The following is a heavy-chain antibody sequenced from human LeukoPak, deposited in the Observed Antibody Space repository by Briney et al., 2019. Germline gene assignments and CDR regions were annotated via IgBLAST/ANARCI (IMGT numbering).Heavy chain of an antibody. J-gene: IGHJ4*02. CDR3: VRDSVSRYCDY. Sequence: GGSLRLSCAASGFIFKTYAMHWVRQAPGKGLEWVTMIWYDGSNKYYGDSVTGRFTISRDNSKNTLQLQMNSLRAEDTAVYYCVRDSVSRYCDYWGQGIRVTVSS. V-gene: IGHV3-33*01. CDR1: GFIFKTYA. D-gene: IGHD2-2*01. CDR2: IWYDGSNK.